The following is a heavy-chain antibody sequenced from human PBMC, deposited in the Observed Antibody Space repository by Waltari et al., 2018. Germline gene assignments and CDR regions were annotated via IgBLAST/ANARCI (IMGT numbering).Heavy chain of an antibody. J-gene: IGHJ4*02. D-gene: IGHD5-18*01. Sequence: QVQLVQSGAEVKKPGASVKVSCKASGYTLTSYYMHWVRQAPGQGLEWMGLINPSGGSTIYAQKFQGRVTMTRDTSTSTVYMELSSLRSEDTAVYYCAREDTVLFDYWGQGTLVTVSS. CDR1: GYTLTSYY. CDR3: AREDTVLFDY. CDR2: INPSGGST. V-gene: IGHV1-46*01.